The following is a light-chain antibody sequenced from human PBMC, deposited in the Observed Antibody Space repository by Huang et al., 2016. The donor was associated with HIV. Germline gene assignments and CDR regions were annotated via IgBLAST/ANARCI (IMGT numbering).Light chain of an antibody. CDR2: GAS. Sequence: EILMTQSPATLPVSPGERAPLSCGASQTVSNNLAWYQQKPGQAPRRLIYGASTRATDVPARFSGTGSGTEFTLTISSLQSEDFAVYYCQQYNNWPRTFGQGTKLEIK. CDR1: QTVSNN. CDR3: QQYNNWPRT. V-gene: IGKV3-15*01. J-gene: IGKJ2*01.